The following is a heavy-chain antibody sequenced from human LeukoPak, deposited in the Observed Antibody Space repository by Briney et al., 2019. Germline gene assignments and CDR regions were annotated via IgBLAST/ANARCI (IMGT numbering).Heavy chain of an antibody. V-gene: IGHV3-23*01. D-gene: IGHD3-10*01. Sequence: GGSLRLSCAASGFTFSNYALSWVRQAPGKGLEWVSVISGSGDSTYSADSVKGRFTISRDNSKSTLYLQMNSLRAEDTAVYYCAMALAYYYYAMDVWGQGTTVTVCS. CDR1: GFTFSNYA. J-gene: IGHJ6*01. CDR3: AMALAYYYYAMDV. CDR2: ISGSGDST.